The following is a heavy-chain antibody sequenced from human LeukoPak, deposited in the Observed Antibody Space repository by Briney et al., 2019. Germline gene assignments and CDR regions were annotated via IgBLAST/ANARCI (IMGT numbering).Heavy chain of an antibody. J-gene: IGHJ4*02. V-gene: IGHV4-34*01. CDR1: GGSFSGYY. CDR2: INHSGST. D-gene: IGHD3-10*01. CDR3: ARARVKNMVRGVISN. Sequence: PSGTLSLTCAVYGGSFSGYYWSWIRQPPGKGLEWIGEINHSGSTNYNPSLKSRVTISVDTSKNQFSLKLSSVTAADTAVYYCARARVKNMVRGVISNWGQGTLVTVSS.